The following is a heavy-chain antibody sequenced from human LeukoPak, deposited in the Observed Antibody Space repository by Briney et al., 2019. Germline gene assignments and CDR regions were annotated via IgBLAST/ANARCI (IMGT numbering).Heavy chain of an antibody. Sequence: GGSLRLSXAASGFTFSNYGMTWVRQAPGKGLEWVSGISVSGGSPYYADSVKGRFTISRDNSKSTLFLQMNSLRVEDTAVYYCAKGDNYFDGSGIDYWGQGTLVTVSS. V-gene: IGHV3-23*01. J-gene: IGHJ4*02. CDR1: GFTFSNYG. CDR2: ISVSGGSP. CDR3: AKGDNYFDGSGIDY. D-gene: IGHD3-22*01.